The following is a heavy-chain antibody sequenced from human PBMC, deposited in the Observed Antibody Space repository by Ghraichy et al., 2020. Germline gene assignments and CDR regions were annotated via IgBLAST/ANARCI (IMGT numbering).Heavy chain of an antibody. CDR3: AKFLQQLGQADY. CDR1: GFTFSSYA. V-gene: IGHV3-23*01. J-gene: IGHJ4*02. CDR2: ISGSGGST. Sequence: GASLRLSCAASGFTFSSYAMSWVRQAPGKGLEWVSAISGSGGSTYYADSVKGRFTISRDNSKNTLYLQMNSLRAEDTAVYYCAKFLQQLGQADYWGQGTLVTVSS. D-gene: IGHD6-6*01.